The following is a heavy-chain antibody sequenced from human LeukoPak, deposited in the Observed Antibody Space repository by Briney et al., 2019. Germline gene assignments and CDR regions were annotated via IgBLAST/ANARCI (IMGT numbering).Heavy chain of an antibody. V-gene: IGHV1-18*01. CDR3: AREHPHFGELWNDY. CDR1: GYTFTSYG. J-gene: IGHJ4*02. CDR2: ISANNGNT. Sequence: ASVKVSCKASGYTFTSYGISWVRQAPGQGLEWMGWISANNGNTNYAQKLQGRVTMTTDTSTSTAYMELRSLRSDDTAVYYCAREHPHFGELWNDYWDQGTLVTVSS. D-gene: IGHD3-10*01.